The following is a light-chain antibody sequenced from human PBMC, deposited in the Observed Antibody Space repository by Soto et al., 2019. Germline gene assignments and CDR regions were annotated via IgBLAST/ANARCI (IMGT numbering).Light chain of an antibody. CDR1: QSVSSN. Sequence: EIVMTQSPATLSVSPGERATLSCRASQSVSSNLAWYQQKPGQAPRLLIYGASNRATGIPDRFSGSGSGTDFTLTISRLEPEDFATYSCQQSYSTTWTSGQGTKVDIK. J-gene: IGKJ1*01. CDR2: GAS. CDR3: QQSYSTTWT. V-gene: IGKV3D-15*01.